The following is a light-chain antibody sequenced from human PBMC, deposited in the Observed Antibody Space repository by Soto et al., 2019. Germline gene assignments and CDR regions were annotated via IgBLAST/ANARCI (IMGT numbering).Light chain of an antibody. CDR1: QTISSW. CDR2: DAS. V-gene: IGKV1-5*01. Sequence: DIQMTQSPSTLSASVGDRVTITCRASQTISSWLAWYQQKPGKAPKLLIYDASSLESGVPSRFSGSGSGTEFTLSVSMLQPDDFAAYYCQQYNSYSPYTFGQGTNLVIK. CDR3: QQYNSYSPYT. J-gene: IGKJ2*01.